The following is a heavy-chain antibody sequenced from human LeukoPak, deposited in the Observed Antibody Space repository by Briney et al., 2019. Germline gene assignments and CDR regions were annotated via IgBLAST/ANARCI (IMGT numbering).Heavy chain of an antibody. J-gene: IGHJ6*03. Sequence: SETLSLTCTVSGGSMSSYYWSWIRQSPGKGLEWIGYVYYSGSTNYNPSLKSRVTISVDTSKNQFSLKLSSVTAVDTAVYYCAGGYSYGSTYYYMDVWGKGTTVTISS. CDR2: VYYSGST. V-gene: IGHV4-59*01. CDR1: GGSMSSYY. D-gene: IGHD5-18*01. CDR3: AGGYSYGSTYYYMDV.